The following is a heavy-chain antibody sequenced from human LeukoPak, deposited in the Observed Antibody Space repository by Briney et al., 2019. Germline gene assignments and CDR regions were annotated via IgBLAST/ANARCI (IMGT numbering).Heavy chain of an antibody. CDR3: ARSQLGYCSSTSCYEWDAFDI. CDR1: GFTFSSNG. D-gene: IGHD2-2*01. J-gene: IGHJ3*02. Sequence: GGSLRLSCVASGFTFSSNGMHWVRQAPGKGLEWVTFIQYDGSKKYYADSVKGRFTISRDNAKNSLYLQMNSLRAEDTAVYYCARSQLGYCSSTSCYEWDAFDIWGQGTMVTVSS. V-gene: IGHV3-30*02. CDR2: IQYDGSKK.